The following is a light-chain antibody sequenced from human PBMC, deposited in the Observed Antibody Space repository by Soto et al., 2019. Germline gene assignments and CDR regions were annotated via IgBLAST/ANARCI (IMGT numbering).Light chain of an antibody. CDR2: DTS. CDR1: QSVSNY. CDR3: QQYGSSPMT. J-gene: IGKJ1*01. Sequence: EIVLTQSPATLSLSPGERATLSCRASQSVSNYLAWYQQKPGQAPRLLIYDTSNRATGVPARFSGSGSGTDFTLTISDLEPEDFAVYYCQQYGSSPMTFGQGTKVEIK. V-gene: IGKV3-11*01.